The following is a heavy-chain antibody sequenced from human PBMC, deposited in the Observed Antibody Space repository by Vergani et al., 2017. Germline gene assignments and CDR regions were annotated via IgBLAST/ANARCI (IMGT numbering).Heavy chain of an antibody. V-gene: IGHV1-2*02. J-gene: IGHJ4*02. D-gene: IGHD3-22*01. Sequence: QVQLVQSGAEVKKPGASVKVSCKASGYTFTGYYIHWVRQAPGQGLEWMGWINPNSGGTNYAQKFQGRVTMSRDTSIRTAYMELSRLRSDDTAVYYCTRGWYYDSIAYWAYWGQGTLVTVSS. CDR3: TRGWYYDSIAYWAY. CDR1: GYTFTGYY. CDR2: INPNSGGT.